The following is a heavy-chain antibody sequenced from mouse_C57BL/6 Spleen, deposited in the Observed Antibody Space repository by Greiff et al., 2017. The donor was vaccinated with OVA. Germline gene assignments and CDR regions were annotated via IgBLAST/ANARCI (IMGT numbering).Heavy chain of an antibody. CDR1: GYTFTSYW. J-gene: IGHJ4*01. V-gene: IGHV1-53*01. CDR2: IHPSTGGP. D-gene: IGHD1-1*01. CDR3: ARGANEGQYYYAIDY. Sequence: QVQLQQPGTELVKPGASVKLSCKASGYTFTSYWMHWVKQRPGQGLEWIGNIHPSTGGPNYNEKFKSKATLTVDKSSSTAYMQLSILTSEYSTVNYGARGANEGQYYYAIDYWGQGTSVTVSS.